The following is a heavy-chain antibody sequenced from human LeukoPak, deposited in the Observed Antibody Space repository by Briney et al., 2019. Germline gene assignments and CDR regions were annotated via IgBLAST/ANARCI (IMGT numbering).Heavy chain of an antibody. J-gene: IGHJ6*02. V-gene: IGHV4-59*01. CDR1: GGSISSYY. Sequence: SVTLSLTCTVSGGSISSYYWSWIRQPPGKGLEWIGYIYYSGSTNYNPSLKSRVTISVDTSKNQFSLKLSSVTAADTAVYYCARGYSSSWSYYYYGMDVWGQGTTVTVSS. CDR3: ARGYSSSWSYYYYGMDV. CDR2: IYYSGST. D-gene: IGHD6-13*01.